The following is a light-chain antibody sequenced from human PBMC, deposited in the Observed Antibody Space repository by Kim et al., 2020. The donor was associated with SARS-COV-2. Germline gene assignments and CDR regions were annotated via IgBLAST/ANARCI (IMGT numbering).Light chain of an antibody. CDR1: QSVSSSY. V-gene: IGKV3-20*01. CDR3: QQYATSLRT. J-gene: IGKJ1*01. Sequence: SPGERDTLSCRASQSVSSSYLAWYQQKPGQAPRLLIYGASSRAIGIPDRFSGSGSGTDFTLTISRLEPEDFAVYYCQQYATSLRTFGQGTKVDIK. CDR2: GAS.